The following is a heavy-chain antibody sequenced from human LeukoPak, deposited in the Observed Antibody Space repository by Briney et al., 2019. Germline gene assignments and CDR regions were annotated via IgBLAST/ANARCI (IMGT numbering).Heavy chain of an antibody. V-gene: IGHV1-2*02. D-gene: IGHD2-21*02. CDR2: INPNSGGT. Sequence: GASVKVSCKASGYTFTGYYMHWVRQAPGQGLEWMGWINPNSGGTNYAQKFQGRVTMTRDTSISTAYMELSRLRSDDTAVYYCERDIYCGGDCSYFDYWGQGTLVTVSS. J-gene: IGHJ4*02. CDR1: GYTFTGYY. CDR3: ERDIYCGGDCSYFDY.